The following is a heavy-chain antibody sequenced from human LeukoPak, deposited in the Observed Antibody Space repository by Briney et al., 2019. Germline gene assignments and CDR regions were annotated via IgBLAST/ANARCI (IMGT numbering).Heavy chain of an antibody. CDR2: ISDDGSNK. CDR1: GFTFSSYG. V-gene: IGHV3-30*18. Sequence: GGSLRLSCAASGFTFSSYGMHWVRQAPGKGLEWVAVISDDGSNKYYVDSVKGRFAISRDNSINTLFLQVNSLRLEDTAVYYCAKGKRGFTYGPPGYWGQGTLVTVSS. CDR3: AKGKRGFTYGPPGY. D-gene: IGHD3-10*01. J-gene: IGHJ4*02.